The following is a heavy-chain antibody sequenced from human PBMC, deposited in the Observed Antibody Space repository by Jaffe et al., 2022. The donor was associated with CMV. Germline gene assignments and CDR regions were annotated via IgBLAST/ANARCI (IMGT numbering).Heavy chain of an antibody. D-gene: IGHD3-9*01. J-gene: IGHJ4*02. CDR2: ISGSGGST. CDR1: GFTFSSYA. Sequence: EVQLLESGGGLVQPGGSLRLSCAASGFTFSSYAMSWVRQAPGKGLEWVSAISGSGGSTYYADSVKGRFTISRDNSKNTLYLQMNSLRAEDTAVYYCARSIRDYDILTGYYPPLYYFDYWGQGTLVTVSS. V-gene: IGHV3-23*01. CDR3: ARSIRDYDILTGYYPPLYYFDY.